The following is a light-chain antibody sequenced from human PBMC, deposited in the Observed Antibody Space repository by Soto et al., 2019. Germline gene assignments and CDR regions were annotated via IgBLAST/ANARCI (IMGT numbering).Light chain of an antibody. CDR2: DVS. CDR3: SSYTSSRKGI. Sequence: QSALTQPASVSGSPGQSITISCTGTSSDVGGYDFVSWYQHHPGRAPKLIIYDVSSRPSGVSLRFSGSKSGNTASLTISGLQAEDEADYYCSSYTSSRKGIFGGGTKLTVL. V-gene: IGLV2-14*03. J-gene: IGLJ2*01. CDR1: SSDVGGYDF.